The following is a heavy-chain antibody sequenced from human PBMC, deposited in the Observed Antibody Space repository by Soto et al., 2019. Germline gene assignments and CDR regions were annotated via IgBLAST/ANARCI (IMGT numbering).Heavy chain of an antibody. CDR3: ARWRYCSGGSCYGAYDY. V-gene: IGHV1-18*01. CDR1: GYTFTNYG. D-gene: IGHD2-15*01. J-gene: IGHJ4*02. CDR2: ISAHNGNT. Sequence: QVQLVQSGTEVKKPGASVKVSCKASGYTFTNYGISWVRQAPGQGLEWMGWISAHNGNTNYAQKLQGRVTMTTDTSTSTAYMELRSLRSDDTAMYYCARWRYCSGGSCYGAYDYWGQGTLVTVSS.